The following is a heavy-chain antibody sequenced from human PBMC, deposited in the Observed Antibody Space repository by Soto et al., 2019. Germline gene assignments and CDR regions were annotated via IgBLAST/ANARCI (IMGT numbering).Heavy chain of an antibody. CDR3: ARQRGYSNSVFDH. D-gene: IGHD4-4*01. Sequence: PSETLSRTCTVSGGSISHNNYYGAWIRQPPGKGLEWIGSIDSSGRTYSYPSLKSRVTIPVDTSKNQFSLELSSVAAADTAVYYCARQRGYSNSVFDHWGQGTRSPSPQ. J-gene: IGHJ4*02. V-gene: IGHV4-39*01. CDR1: GGSISHNNYY. CDR2: IDSSGRT.